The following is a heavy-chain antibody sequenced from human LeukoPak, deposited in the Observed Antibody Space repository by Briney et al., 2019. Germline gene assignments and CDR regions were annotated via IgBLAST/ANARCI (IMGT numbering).Heavy chain of an antibody. D-gene: IGHD5-18*01. Sequence: GGSLRLSCAASGFTFSSSGMNWVRQAPGKGLEWVSSISGDSNYMYYADSVKGRFTISRDNSKNTLYLQMNSLRAEDTAVYYCAREGYSYGSYWYFDLWGRGTLVTVSS. CDR1: GFTFSSSG. J-gene: IGHJ2*01. CDR2: ISGDSNYM. V-gene: IGHV3-21*01. CDR3: AREGYSYGSYWYFDL.